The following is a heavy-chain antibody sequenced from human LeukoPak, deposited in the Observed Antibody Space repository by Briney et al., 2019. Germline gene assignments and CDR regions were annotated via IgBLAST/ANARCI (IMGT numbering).Heavy chain of an antibody. J-gene: IGHJ3*02. CDR3: AKMGSGATGSGAFDI. V-gene: IGHV3-23*01. CDR2: ISNSAI. CDR1: GFTFTNYG. D-gene: IGHD1-26*01. Sequence: PGGSLRLSCATSGFTFTNYGMNWVRQAPGKGLEWVSYISNSAILYADSVKGWFTISRDNSKNTLYLQMNSLRAEDTAVYYCAKMGSGATGSGAFDIWGQGTMVTVSS.